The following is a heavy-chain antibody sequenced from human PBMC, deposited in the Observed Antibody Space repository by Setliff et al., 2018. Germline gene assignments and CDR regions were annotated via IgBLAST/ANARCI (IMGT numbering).Heavy chain of an antibody. CDR1: GFTFSNYG. J-gene: IGHJ6*02. Sequence: GSLRLSCAGSGFTFSNYGMHWVRQAPGKGLEWVALIWNDGSSKFYGDSVKGRFTISRDNSKNTLYLQMDSLRAEDTAVYYCARNWVTAQHYYYGMDVWGQGTTVTVSS. CDR3: ARNWVTAQHYYYGMDV. CDR2: IWNDGSSK. D-gene: IGHD2-21*02. V-gene: IGHV3-33*01.